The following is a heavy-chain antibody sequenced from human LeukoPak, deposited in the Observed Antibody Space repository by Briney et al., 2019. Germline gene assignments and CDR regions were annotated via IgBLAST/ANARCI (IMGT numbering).Heavy chain of an antibody. CDR2: IYSGGSI. Sequence: GGSLRLSCAASGFTVSSNYMSWVRQAPGKGLEWVSVIYSGGSIYYADSVKGRFTISRDNSKNTLYLQMNSLRAEDTAVYYCARDLTSSSGWSWGQGTLVTVSS. CDR1: GFTVSSNY. CDR3: ARDLTSSSGWS. V-gene: IGHV3-66*02. D-gene: IGHD6-19*01. J-gene: IGHJ5*02.